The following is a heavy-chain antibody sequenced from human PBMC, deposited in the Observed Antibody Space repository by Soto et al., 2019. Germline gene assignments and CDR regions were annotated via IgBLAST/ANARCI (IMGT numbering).Heavy chain of an antibody. V-gene: IGHV3-48*02. Sequence: EVQLVESGGGLVQPGGSLRLSCAASGFTFSTYYMSWVRQAPGKGLEWVSYISSSSSTIYYADSVKGRFTISRDNAKNSLYLQMNSLRDEDTAVYYCARDSQTRYDIRYYYFGMDVWGQGTTVTVSS. CDR2: ISSSSSTI. D-gene: IGHD3-9*01. CDR1: GFTFSTYY. J-gene: IGHJ6*02. CDR3: ARDSQTRYDIRYYYFGMDV.